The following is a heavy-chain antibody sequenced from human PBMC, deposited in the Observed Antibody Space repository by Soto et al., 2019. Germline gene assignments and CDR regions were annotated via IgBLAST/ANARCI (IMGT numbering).Heavy chain of an antibody. J-gene: IGHJ4*02. Sequence: PSETLSLTCAVSGGSISTTHWWTWVRPPPGKGLEWIGEIYHSGSTNYNPSLKSRVTISVDKSKNQFSLKLSSVTAADTAVYYCARKFDCSGGSCLVLFDYWGQGTLVTVSS. CDR1: GGSISTTHW. D-gene: IGHD2-15*01. V-gene: IGHV4-4*02. CDR3: ARKFDCSGGSCLVLFDY. CDR2: IYHSGST.